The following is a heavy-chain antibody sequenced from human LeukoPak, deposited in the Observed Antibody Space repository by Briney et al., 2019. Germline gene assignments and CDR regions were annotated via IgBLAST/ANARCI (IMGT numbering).Heavy chain of an antibody. D-gene: IGHD2/OR15-2a*01. CDR3: LTIVETTFDAFDI. J-gene: IGHJ3*02. Sequence: GGSLRLSCAASGFTFSRFAMSWVRQAPGKGLEWVSTISGSGGSTYYADSVKGRFTISRDNSKNTLYLQMNSLRAEDTAVYYCLTIVETTFDAFDIWGQGTMVTVSS. V-gene: IGHV3-23*01. CDR1: GFTFSRFA. CDR2: ISGSGGST.